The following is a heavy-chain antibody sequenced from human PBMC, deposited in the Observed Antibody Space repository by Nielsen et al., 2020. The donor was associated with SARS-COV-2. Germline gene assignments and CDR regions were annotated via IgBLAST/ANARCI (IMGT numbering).Heavy chain of an antibody. CDR2: INHSGST. CDR3: AKGVGGGSSSDWFDP. V-gene: IGHV4-34*01. Sequence: SQTLSLTCAVYGGSFSGYYWSWIRQPPGKGLEWIGEINHSGSTNYNPSLKSRVTISVDTSKNQFSLKLSSVTAADTAVYYCAKGVGGGSSSDWFDPWGQGTLVTVSS. D-gene: IGHD3-10*01. J-gene: IGHJ5*02. CDR1: GGSFSGYY.